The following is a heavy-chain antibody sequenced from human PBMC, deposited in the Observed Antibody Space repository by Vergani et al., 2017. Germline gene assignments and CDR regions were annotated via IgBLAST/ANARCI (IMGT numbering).Heavy chain of an antibody. CDR3: ARQEGYTYGFTYVH. CDR1: GYSFSNYW. D-gene: IGHD5-18*01. V-gene: IGHV5-51*01. CDR2: IYPGDSAT. Sequence: EVQLVQSGAEVKKPGESLKISCKGSGYSFSNYWIAWVRQMPGKGLEWMGVIYPGDSATRYSPSFQGQVTISADKSISTAYLQWSSLKASDTAMYYCARQEGYTYGFTYVHWGQGTLVPVSS. J-gene: IGHJ4*02.